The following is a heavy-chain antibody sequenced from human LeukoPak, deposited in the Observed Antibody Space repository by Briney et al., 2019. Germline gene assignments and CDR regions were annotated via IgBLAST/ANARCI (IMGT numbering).Heavy chain of an antibody. D-gene: IGHD3-22*01. Sequence: ASVKVSCKASGYTFTSYYMHWVRQVPGQGLEWMGIISPNSGNTTSAQKFQGRVTMTRDTSTSTVYMELSSLRSEDTAVYYCARDWGGNYYDSSGLDHWGQGTQVIVSS. V-gene: IGHV1-46*01. CDR2: ISPNSGNT. J-gene: IGHJ4*02. CDR1: GYTFTSYY. CDR3: ARDWGGNYYDSSGLDH.